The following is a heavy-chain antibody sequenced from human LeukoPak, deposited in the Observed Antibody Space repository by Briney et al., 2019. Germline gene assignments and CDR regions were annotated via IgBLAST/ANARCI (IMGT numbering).Heavy chain of an antibody. CDR3: IGSGGWPGY. D-gene: IGHD6-19*01. J-gene: IGHJ4*02. V-gene: IGHV3-74*01. CDR2: IDSDGST. CDR1: GFTFSSYW. Sequence: GGSLRLSCAASGFTFSSYWMHWVGQAPGKGLVWVSRIDSDGSTIYADSVKGRFTISRDNAKNTLYLQMNSLRAEDTAVYYCIGSGGWPGYWGQGTLVTVSS.